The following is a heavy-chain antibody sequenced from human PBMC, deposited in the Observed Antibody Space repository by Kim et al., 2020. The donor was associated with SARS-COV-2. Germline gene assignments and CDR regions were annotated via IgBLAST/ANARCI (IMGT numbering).Heavy chain of an antibody. D-gene: IGHD2-15*01. Sequence: GGSLRLSCAASGFTFSSYWMHWVRQAPGKGLVWVSRINSDGSSTSYADSVKGRFTISRDNAKNTLYLQMNSLRAEDTAVYYCARDIVVVVEGSDYYYGMDVWGQGTTGTVSS. V-gene: IGHV3-74*01. CDR3: ARDIVVVVEGSDYYYGMDV. J-gene: IGHJ6*02. CDR2: INSDGSST. CDR1: GFTFSSYW.